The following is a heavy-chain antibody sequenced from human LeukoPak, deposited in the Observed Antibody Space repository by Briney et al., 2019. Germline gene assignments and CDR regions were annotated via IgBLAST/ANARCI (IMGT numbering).Heavy chain of an antibody. Sequence: SETLSLTCIVSGYSISSGYYWGWIRQPPGKGLEWIGSIYHSGSSLYNPSLKSRVTISVDTSKNQFSLKLSSVTAADTAVYYCARDGGGSLYGMDVWGQGTTVTVSS. V-gene: IGHV4-38-2*02. CDR2: IYHSGSS. J-gene: IGHJ6*02. CDR3: ARDGGGSLYGMDV. CDR1: GYSISSGYY. D-gene: IGHD2-15*01.